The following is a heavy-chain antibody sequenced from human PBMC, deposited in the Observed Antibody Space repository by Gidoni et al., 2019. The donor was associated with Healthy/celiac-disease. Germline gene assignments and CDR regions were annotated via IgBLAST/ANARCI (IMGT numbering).Heavy chain of an antibody. D-gene: IGHD3-3*01. CDR3: ARAGVELRFLEWLYYFDY. CDR2: ISYDGSNK. CDR1: GFTFSSYA. J-gene: IGHJ4*02. V-gene: IGHV3-30-3*01. Sequence: QVQLVESGGGVVQPGRSLRLSCAASGFTFSSYAMHWVGQAPGKGLEWVAVISYDGSNKYYADSVKGRFTISRDNSKNTLYLQMNSLRAEDTAVYYCARAGVELRFLEWLYYFDYWGQGTLVTVSS.